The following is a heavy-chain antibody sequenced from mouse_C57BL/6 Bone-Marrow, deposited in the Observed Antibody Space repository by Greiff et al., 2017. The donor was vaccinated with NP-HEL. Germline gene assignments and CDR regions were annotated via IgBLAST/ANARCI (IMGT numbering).Heavy chain of an antibody. CDR2: IRNKANGYTT. D-gene: IGHD1-1*02. CDR3: ARYGGPDFDV. J-gene: IGHJ1*03. CDR1: GFTFTDYY. V-gene: IGHV7-3*01. Sequence: EVMLVESGGGLVQPGGSLSLSCAASGFTFTDYYMSWVRQPPGKALEWLGFIRNKANGYTTEYSASVKGRFTISRDNSQSILYLQMNALRAEDSATYYCARYGGPDFDVWGTGTTVTVSS.